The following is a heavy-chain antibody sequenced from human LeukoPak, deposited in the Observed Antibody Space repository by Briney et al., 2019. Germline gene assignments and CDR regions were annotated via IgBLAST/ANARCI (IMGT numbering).Heavy chain of an antibody. CDR1: GFTVSSNY. CDR3: AKDYPECTGTTCSGEAFFDY. Sequence: GGSLRLSCAASGFTVSSNYMSWVRQAPGKGLEWVSVIYSGGSTYYADSVRGRFTISRDNSKNTLYLQMNSLRAEDTAVYYCAKDYPECTGTTCSGEAFFDYWGQGTLVTVSS. J-gene: IGHJ4*02. V-gene: IGHV3-53*01. D-gene: IGHD2-2*01. CDR2: IYSGGST.